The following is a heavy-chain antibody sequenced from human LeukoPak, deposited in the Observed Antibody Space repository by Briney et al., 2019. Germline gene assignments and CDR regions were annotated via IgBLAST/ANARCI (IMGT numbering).Heavy chain of an antibody. D-gene: IGHD5-18*01. J-gene: IGHJ4*02. V-gene: IGHV3-21*01. CDR3: ARALSYSYGSMDF. CDR2: ISSGSKYI. CDR1: GFTFSSYS. Sequence: GGSLRLSCAASGFTFSSYSMNWVRQAPGKGLEWVSFISSGSKYIYNADSVKGRFTISRDNAKNSLYLQMNSLRVEDTAVYYCARALSYSYGSMDFWGQGTLVIVSS.